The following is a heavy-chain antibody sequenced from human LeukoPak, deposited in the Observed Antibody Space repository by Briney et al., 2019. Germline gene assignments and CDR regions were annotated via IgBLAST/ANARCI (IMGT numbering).Heavy chain of an antibody. Sequence: ASVKVSCKASGYTFTSYDINWVRQATGQGLEWMGWMNPNSGNTGYAQKLQGRVTMTRNTSISTAYMELSSLRSEDTAVYYCAGSAEGYDILTGYSHYYYMDVWGKGTTVTVSS. CDR3: AGSAEGYDILTGYSHYYYMDV. D-gene: IGHD3-9*01. CDR1: GYTFTSYD. V-gene: IGHV1-8*01. J-gene: IGHJ6*03. CDR2: MNPNSGNT.